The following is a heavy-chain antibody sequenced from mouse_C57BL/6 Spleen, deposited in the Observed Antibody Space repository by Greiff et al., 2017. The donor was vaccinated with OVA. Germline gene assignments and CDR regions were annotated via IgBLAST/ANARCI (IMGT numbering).Heavy chain of an antibody. Sequence: QVQLQQSGAELVRPGTSVKVSCKASGYAFTNYLIEWVKQRPGQGLEWIGVINPGSGGTNYNEKFKGKATLTADKSSSTAYMQLSSLTSEDSVVYFCARSLGFDYWGQGTTLTVSS. CDR3: ARSLGFDY. CDR2: INPGSGGT. V-gene: IGHV1-54*01. CDR1: GYAFTNYL. D-gene: IGHD4-1*01. J-gene: IGHJ2*01.